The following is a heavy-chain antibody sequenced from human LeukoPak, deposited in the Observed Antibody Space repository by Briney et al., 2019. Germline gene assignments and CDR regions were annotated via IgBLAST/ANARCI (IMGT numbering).Heavy chain of an antibody. J-gene: IGHJ4*02. CDR3: ARAPYSSSWYYFDF. Sequence: PGGSLRLSCAASGVTFSDYYMSWIRQAPGKGLEWVSYIGRGGSTISYADSVKGRFTISRDNAENSLYLQMNSLRAEDTAIYYCARAPYSSSWYYFDFWGQGTLVTVSS. D-gene: IGHD6-13*01. CDR1: GVTFSDYY. CDR2: IGRGGSTI. V-gene: IGHV3-11*01.